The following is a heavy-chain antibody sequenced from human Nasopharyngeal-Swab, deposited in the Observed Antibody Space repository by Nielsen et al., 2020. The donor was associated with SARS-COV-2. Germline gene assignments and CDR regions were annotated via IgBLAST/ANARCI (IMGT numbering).Heavy chain of an antibody. CDR3: ATSSDWCFQY. CDR1: GFTVSSNY. J-gene: IGHJ4*02. Sequence: GESLKISCAASGFTVSSNYMSWVRQAPGKGLEWVSVIYSGGSTYYADSVKGRFTISRDNSKNTLYLQMNSLRAEDTAIYYCATSSDWCFQYWGQGSLITVSS. CDR2: IYSGGST. V-gene: IGHV3-53*01. D-gene: IGHD6-19*01.